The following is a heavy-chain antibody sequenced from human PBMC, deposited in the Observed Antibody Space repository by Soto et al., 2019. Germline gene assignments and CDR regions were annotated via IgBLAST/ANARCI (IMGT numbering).Heavy chain of an antibody. CDR3: ASRDGYKIDWYFDL. Sequence: QLQLQESGSGLVKPSQTLSLTCAVSGVSISSGGYSGSWIRQPPGKGLEWLGYIYHSGSTYYTPSLKSRVTISVDRSKNQFSLKLSSVTAADTAVYYCASRDGYKIDWYFDLWGRGTLVTVSS. CDR1: GVSISSGGYS. J-gene: IGHJ2*01. CDR2: IYHSGST. V-gene: IGHV4-30-2*01. D-gene: IGHD5-12*01.